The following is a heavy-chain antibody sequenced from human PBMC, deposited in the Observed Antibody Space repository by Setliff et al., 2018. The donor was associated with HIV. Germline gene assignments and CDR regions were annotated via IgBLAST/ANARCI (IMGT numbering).Heavy chain of an antibody. V-gene: IGHV1-46*01. CDR1: GYTFTSNH. CDR2: INPSGGDT. J-gene: IGHJ5*02. D-gene: IGHD1-26*01. CDR3: IVNIVGPVTGLDR. Sequence: ASVKVSCKASGYTFTSNHMRWGRQAPGQGLEWMGTINPSGGDTIYAPEFQGRGTMTTDTSTRTAYMELSGLTSEDTAVYFCIVNIVGPVTGLDRWGPGTLVTVSS.